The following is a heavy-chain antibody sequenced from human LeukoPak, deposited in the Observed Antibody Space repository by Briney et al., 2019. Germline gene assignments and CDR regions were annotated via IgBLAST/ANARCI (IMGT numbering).Heavy chain of an antibody. CDR2: IKQDGSEK. D-gene: IGHD4-17*01. CDR3: ARVDYGDYPDP. J-gene: IGHJ5*02. Sequence: GGSLRLSCAASGFTFGSYWMSWVPQAPGKGLEWVANIKQDGSEKYYVDSVKGRFTISRDNAKNSLYLQMNSLRAEDTAVYYCARVDYGDYPDPWGQGTLVTVSS. CDR1: GFTFGSYW. V-gene: IGHV3-7*01.